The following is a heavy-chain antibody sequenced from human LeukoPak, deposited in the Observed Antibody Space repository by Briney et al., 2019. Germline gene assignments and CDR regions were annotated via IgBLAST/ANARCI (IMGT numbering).Heavy chain of an antibody. V-gene: IGHV4-4*07. J-gene: IGHJ6*02. CDR1: GGSVSSYY. CDR3: ARDAEWELLRPAALYYYYGMDV. Sequence: SETLSLTCTVSGGSVSSYYWSLIRQPAGKGLEWIGRIYTSGSTNYNPSLKSRVTMSVDTSKNQFSLKLSSVTAADTAVYYCARDAEWELLRPAALYYYYGMDVWGQGTTVTVSS. CDR2: IYTSGST. D-gene: IGHD1-26*01.